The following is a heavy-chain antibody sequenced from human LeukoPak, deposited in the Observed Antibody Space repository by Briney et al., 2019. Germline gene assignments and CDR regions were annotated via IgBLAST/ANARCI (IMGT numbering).Heavy chain of an antibody. CDR3: VRGPYENNGRYQGFDY. D-gene: IGHD3-22*01. CDR2: IYYRGST. CDR1: GGPTSINH. V-gene: IGHV4-59*01. Sequence: SETLSLTCTVSGGPTSINHWSWIRQPPGKGLEWIGYIYYRGSTNYNPSLKSRVTISVDTSKSQFSLNLSSVTAADTAVYYCVRGPYENNGRYQGFDYWGQGTLVTVSS. J-gene: IGHJ4*02.